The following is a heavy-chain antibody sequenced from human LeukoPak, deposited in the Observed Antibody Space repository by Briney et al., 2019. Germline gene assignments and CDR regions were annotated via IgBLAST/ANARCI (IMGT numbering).Heavy chain of an antibody. CDR1: GFTFYNYW. J-gene: IGHJ4*02. Sequence: GGSLRLSCAASGFTFYNYWMSWVRQAPGKGLEWVAHINQDGSEGHYMDSVKARFTISRDNAKNSLSLQMNSLRAEDTAVYYCVRDGGVSGYDLLDYWGQGTLVTVSS. D-gene: IGHD5-12*01. CDR3: VRDGGVSGYDLLDY. V-gene: IGHV3-7*01. CDR2: INQDGSEG.